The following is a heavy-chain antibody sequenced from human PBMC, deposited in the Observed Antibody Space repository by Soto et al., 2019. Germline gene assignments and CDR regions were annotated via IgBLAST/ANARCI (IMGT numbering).Heavy chain of an antibody. CDR3: VRDRYTMIDFWSAYSSD. V-gene: IGHV3-23*04. J-gene: IGHJ4*02. Sequence: EVRLVQSGGGLVQPGGSVRLSCAASGFTFSSSPTSWVRQVPGKGLEWSPALRRDGGSMYYIDSVKGRCTIPRDNSKNASSLRMENLGAKDTAIYYCVRDRYTMIDFWSAYSSDWGQGALVIVSS. D-gene: IGHD3-3*01. CDR2: LRRDGGSM. CDR1: GFTFSSSP.